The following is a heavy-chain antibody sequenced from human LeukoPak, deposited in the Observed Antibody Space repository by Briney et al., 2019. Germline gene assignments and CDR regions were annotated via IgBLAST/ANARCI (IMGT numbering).Heavy chain of an antibody. D-gene: IGHD6-25*01. Sequence: GRSLRLSCAASGFSFSSYAMHWVRQAPGKGLEWVAFISYDDSNKYYADSVKGRFTISRDNSQNTLYLQMNSLRSEDTAVYYCARDAASYYFGYWAQGTLVTVSS. J-gene: IGHJ4*02. CDR2: ISYDDSNK. V-gene: IGHV3-30*04. CDR1: GFSFSSYA. CDR3: ARDAASYYFGY.